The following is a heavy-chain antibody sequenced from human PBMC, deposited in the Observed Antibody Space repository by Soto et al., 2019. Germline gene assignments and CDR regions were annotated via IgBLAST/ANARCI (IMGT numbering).Heavy chain of an antibody. D-gene: IGHD2-15*01. CDR3: AYLPCSGGSCYWFSYSGMDV. CDR1: GFSLSTSGVG. J-gene: IGHJ6*02. Sequence: QITLKESGPTLVQPTQTLTLTCTFSGFSLSTSGVGVAWIRQPPGKALERLALIYWDDDKRYRPSLETRLTITKDTSKNQVVLTMTNMDSVDTATYYCAYLPCSGGSCYWFSYSGMDVWGQGTTFTVAS. CDR2: IYWDDDK. V-gene: IGHV2-5*02.